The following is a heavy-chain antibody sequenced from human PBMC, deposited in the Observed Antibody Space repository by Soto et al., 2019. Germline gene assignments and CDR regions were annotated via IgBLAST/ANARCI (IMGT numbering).Heavy chain of an antibody. CDR1: GGSISSSSYY. CDR3: ARAPLWWSSSWTYYFDY. CDR2: IYYSGST. V-gene: IGHV4-39*01. J-gene: IGHJ4*02. Sequence: SETLSITCTVSGGSISSSSYYWGWIRQPPGKGLEWIGSIYYSGSTYYNPSLKSRVTISVDTSKNQFSLKLSSVTAADTAVYYCARAPLWWSSSWTYYFDYWGQGTLVTVSS. D-gene: IGHD6-13*01.